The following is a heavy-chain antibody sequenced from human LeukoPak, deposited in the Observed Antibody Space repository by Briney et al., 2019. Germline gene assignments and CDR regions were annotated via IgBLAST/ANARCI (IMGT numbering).Heavy chain of an antibody. CDR2: ISSSSSYI. CDR3: ARLYNSGGSGCFDY. J-gene: IGHJ4*02. D-gene: IGHD6-19*01. V-gene: IGHV3-21*01. CDR1: GFTFSSYS. Sequence: PGGSLRLSCAASGFTFSSYSMNWVRQAPGKGLEWVSSISSSSSYIYYADSVKGRFTISRDNAKNSLYLQMNSLRAEDTAVYYCARLYNSGGSGCFDYWGQGTLVTVSS.